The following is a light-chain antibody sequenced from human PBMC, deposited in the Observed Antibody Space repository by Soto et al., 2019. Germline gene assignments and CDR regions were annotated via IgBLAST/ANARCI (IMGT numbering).Light chain of an antibody. J-gene: IGKJ1*01. CDR2: KAS. V-gene: IGKV1-5*03. CDR1: QSISHR. Sequence: DIQMTQSSSTLSASVGDRVTITCRASQSISHRLAWYQQKPGKAPKLLIYKASTLESGVPSRFSGSGSGTEFTLTISSLQPDDFATYYCQQYDTYSWTFGQGTKVEIK. CDR3: QQYDTYSWT.